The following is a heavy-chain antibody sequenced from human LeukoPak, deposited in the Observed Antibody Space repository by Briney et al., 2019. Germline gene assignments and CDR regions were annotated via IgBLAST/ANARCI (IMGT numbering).Heavy chain of an antibody. J-gene: IGHJ4*02. V-gene: IGHV1-46*01. CDR1: GYTFTSYY. CDR3: ARSATHSGWYFY. CDR2: INPSGCST. D-gene: IGHD6-19*01. Sequence: APVKVSCKASGYTFTSYYMHWVRQAPGQGLEWMGIINPSGCSTSYAQKFQGRVTMTRNTSTNTVYMGLSSLRSEDTAVYYCARSATHSGWYFYWGQGTLVTVSS.